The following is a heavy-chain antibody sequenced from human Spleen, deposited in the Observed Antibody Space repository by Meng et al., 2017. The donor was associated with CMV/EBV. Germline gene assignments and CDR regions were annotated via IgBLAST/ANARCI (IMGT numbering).Heavy chain of an antibody. J-gene: IGHJ6*02. Sequence: GESLKISCEGSGFTFSRYSFNWVRQAPGKGLEWVSAISSGSSFIYYPDSVKGRFTISRDNDKNSLYLQMNSLRAEDTAVYYCAKDGGYDFWSGYYTSYYYYGMDVWGQGTTVTVSS. CDR2: ISSGSSFI. D-gene: IGHD3-3*01. V-gene: IGHV3-21*01. CDR1: GFTFSRYS. CDR3: AKDGGYDFWSGYYTSYYYYGMDV.